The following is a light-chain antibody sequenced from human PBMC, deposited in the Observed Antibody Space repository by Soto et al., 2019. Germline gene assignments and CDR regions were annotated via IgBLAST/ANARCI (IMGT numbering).Light chain of an antibody. CDR1: QSVSSY. V-gene: IGKV3-11*01. Sequence: EIVLTQSPATLSLSPGERATLSCRASQSVSSYLAWYQQKPGQAPRLLIYDASNRATGIPARFSGSGSGTDFTLTISSLEHEDFALYFCHQRSSWPLTFGGGTKVDIK. J-gene: IGKJ4*01. CDR3: HQRSSWPLT. CDR2: DAS.